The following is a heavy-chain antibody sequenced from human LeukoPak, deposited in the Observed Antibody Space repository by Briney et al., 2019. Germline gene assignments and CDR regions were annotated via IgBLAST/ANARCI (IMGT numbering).Heavy chain of an antibody. V-gene: IGHV1-2*02. CDR2: INPNSRGT. Sequence: ASVKVSCKASGYTFTDYYMHWVRQAPGQGLEWMGWINPNSRGTDSAQKFQGRVTMTSDTSITTAYMDLSRLTPDDTAVYYCAREISDYASAYWGQGTLVTVSS. D-gene: IGHD4-17*01. CDR1: GYTFTDYY. CDR3: AREISDYASAY. J-gene: IGHJ4*02.